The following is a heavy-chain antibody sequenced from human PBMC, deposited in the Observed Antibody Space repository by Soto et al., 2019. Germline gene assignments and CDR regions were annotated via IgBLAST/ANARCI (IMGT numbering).Heavy chain of an antibody. J-gene: IGHJ6*02. CDR2: ISYDGSNK. V-gene: IGHV3-30-3*01. Sequence: GGSLRLSCAASGFTFSSYAMHWVRQAPGKGLEWVAVISYDGSNKYYADSVKGRFTISRDNSKNTLYLQMNSLRAEDTAVYYCARDPVGAAPYYYYGMDVWGQGTTVT. CDR3: ARDPVGAAPYYYYGMDV. D-gene: IGHD2-15*01. CDR1: GFTFSSYA.